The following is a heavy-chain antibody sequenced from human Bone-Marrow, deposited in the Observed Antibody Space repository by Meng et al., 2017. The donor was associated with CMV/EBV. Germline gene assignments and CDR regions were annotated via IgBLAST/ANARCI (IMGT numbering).Heavy chain of an antibody. V-gene: IGHV3-30-3*01. CDR2: ISYDGTNE. J-gene: IGHJ6*02. CDR1: GFSFSSYT. CDR3: ATLLRRGWYGHARAV. Sequence: GESLKISCAASGFSFSSYTIHWVRQAPGKGLEWVTLISYDGTNEFYADSVKGRFTISRDNSKNTLFLQMNSLRTEDTAVYYCATLLRRGWYGHARAVWGQGHTV. D-gene: IGHD6-19*01.